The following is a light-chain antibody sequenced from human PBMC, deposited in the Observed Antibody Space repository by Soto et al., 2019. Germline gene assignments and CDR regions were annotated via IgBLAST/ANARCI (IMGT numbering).Light chain of an antibody. CDR2: DAS. J-gene: IGKJ1*01. Sequence: EIVFTQSPATLSFSPREKATLSCRASQSVSSYLAWYQQKPGQAPRLLIYDASNRATGIPARFSGSGSGTDFTLTISSLEPEDFAVYYCQQRSNWWTFGQGTKVDIK. V-gene: IGKV3-11*01. CDR3: QQRSNWWT. CDR1: QSVSSY.